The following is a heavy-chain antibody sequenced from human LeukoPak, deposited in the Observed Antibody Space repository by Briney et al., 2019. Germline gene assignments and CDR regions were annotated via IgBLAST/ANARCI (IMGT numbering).Heavy chain of an antibody. Sequence: SETLSLTCAVSGGSISSGGYSWSWIRQPPGKGLEWIGYIYHSGSTYYNPSLKSRVTISVDRSKNQFSLKLSSVTAADTAVYYCARGRGYCSSTSCPQGYYYGMDVWGKGTTVTVSS. CDR1: GGSISSGGYS. J-gene: IGHJ6*04. CDR2: IYHSGST. V-gene: IGHV4-30-2*01. D-gene: IGHD2-2*01. CDR3: ARGRGYCSSTSCPQGYYYGMDV.